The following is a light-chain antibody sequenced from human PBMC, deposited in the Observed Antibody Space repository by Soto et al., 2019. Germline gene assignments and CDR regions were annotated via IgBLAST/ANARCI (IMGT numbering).Light chain of an antibody. Sequence: QSALTQPPSVSGSPGQSVTISCTGTSSDVGSYNRVSWYQQSPGTAPKLMIYEVSNRPSGVPDRFSGSKSGNTASLTISGPQAEDEADYYCSSYTSSSTYVFGTGTKVTV. CDR1: SSDVGSYNR. CDR3: SSYTSSSTYV. J-gene: IGLJ1*01. V-gene: IGLV2-18*02. CDR2: EVS.